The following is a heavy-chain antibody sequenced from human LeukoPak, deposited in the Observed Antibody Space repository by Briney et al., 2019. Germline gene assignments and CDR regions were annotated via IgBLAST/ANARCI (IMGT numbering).Heavy chain of an antibody. CDR2: ISSGNNTI. Sequence: GGSLRLSCAASGFTFSSYTMNWVRQAPGKGLEWVSYISSGNNTIYYADSVRGRFTISRDNAKNSLYLQMNSLRAEDTAVYYCARDQVGAVVFDYWGQGTLVTVSS. J-gene: IGHJ4*02. V-gene: IGHV3-48*01. D-gene: IGHD1-26*01. CDR1: GFTFSSYT. CDR3: ARDQVGAVVFDY.